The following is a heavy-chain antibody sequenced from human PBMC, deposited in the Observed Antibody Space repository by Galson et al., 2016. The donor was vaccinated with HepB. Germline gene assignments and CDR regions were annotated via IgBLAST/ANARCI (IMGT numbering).Heavy chain of an antibody. Sequence: SLRLSCAVSGLSFNRYAMTWVRQAPGKGLEWVSIISGAGGTTYHADVVKGRFTISRDNARPSVFLQMNSLKAEDTALYYCAKATVFTSPPRGWYFDLWGRGTLVTVSS. V-gene: IGHV3-23*01. D-gene: IGHD2-2*01. CDR3: AKATVFTSPPRGWYFDL. CDR2: ISGAGGTT. CDR1: GLSFNRYA. J-gene: IGHJ2*01.